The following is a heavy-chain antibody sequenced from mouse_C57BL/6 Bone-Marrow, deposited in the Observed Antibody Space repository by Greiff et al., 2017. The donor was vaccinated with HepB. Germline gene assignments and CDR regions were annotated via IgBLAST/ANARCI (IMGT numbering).Heavy chain of an antibody. J-gene: IGHJ3*01. CDR1: GFTFSSYA. V-gene: IGHV5-9-1*02. CDR2: ISSGGDYI. CDR3: TRRGGNSFAY. Sequence: EVKLQESGEGLVKPGGSLKLSCAASGFTFSSYAMSWVRQTPEQRLEWVAYISSGGDYIYYADTVKGRFTISRDNARNTLYLQMSSLKSEDAAIYYCTRRGGNSFAYWGQGTLVTVSA. D-gene: IGHD2-1*01.